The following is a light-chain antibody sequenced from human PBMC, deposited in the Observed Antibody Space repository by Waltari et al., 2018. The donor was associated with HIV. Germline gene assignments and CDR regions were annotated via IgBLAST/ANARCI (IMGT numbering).Light chain of an antibody. CDR1: TSDVGTYNY. J-gene: IGLJ3*02. CDR2: DVS. V-gene: IGLV2-14*03. Sequence: QSALAQPASVSGSPGQSITISCTGTTSDVGTYNYVSWYQQHPGKGPKLVIFDVSHRPSGFSVRFSAARSGNTASLTISGLRAEDEADYFCSSYSTNTNNSPWVFGGGTKVTVL. CDR3: SSYSTNTNNSPWV.